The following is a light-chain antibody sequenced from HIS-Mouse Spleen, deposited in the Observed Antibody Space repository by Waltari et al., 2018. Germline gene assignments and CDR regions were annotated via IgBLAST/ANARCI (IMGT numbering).Light chain of an antibody. V-gene: IGLV2-23*03. CDR1: RSDVGRYNL. J-gene: IGLJ3*02. Sequence: QSALTQPASVSGSPGQSIPISCTGTRSDVGRYNLVPWYQQHPGKAPKLMIYEGSKRPSGVSNRFSGSKSGNTASLTISGLQAEDEADYYCCSYAGSSTFEVFGGGTKLTVL. CDR2: EGS. CDR3: CSYAGSSTFEV.